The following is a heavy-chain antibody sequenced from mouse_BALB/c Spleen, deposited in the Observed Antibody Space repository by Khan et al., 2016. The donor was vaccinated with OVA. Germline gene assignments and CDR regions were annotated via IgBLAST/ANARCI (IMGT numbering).Heavy chain of an antibody. CDR1: GFSLITYG. CDR3: ARNSYRYDFTY. J-gene: IGHJ3*01. Sequence: QVQLQQSGPGLVQPSQNLSITCTVSGFSLITYGVHWVRQSPGKGLEWLGVIWSGGTTDYNEAFISRLSISKDNSKSQVFFRMNSLQSDDTAIYYCARNSYRYDFTYWGRGTLGTVST. D-gene: IGHD2-12*01. V-gene: IGHV2-4-1*01. CDR2: IWSGGTT.